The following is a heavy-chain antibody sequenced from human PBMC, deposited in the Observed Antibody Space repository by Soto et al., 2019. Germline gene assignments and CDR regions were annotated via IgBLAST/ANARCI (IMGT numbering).Heavy chain of an antibody. D-gene: IGHD1-26*01. V-gene: IGHV4-59*01. Sequence: SVSNVSINSSYWAWIRQPPGKGLEWIGWVYCTGTTKYNPSLKSRVTISIDTSKNEFSLKLRSVTTADTAVYFCAKDRGGRGPFDPWGQGTLVTVSS. J-gene: IGHJ5*01. CDR2: VYCTGTT. CDR1: NVSINSSY. CDR3: AKDRGGRGPFDP.